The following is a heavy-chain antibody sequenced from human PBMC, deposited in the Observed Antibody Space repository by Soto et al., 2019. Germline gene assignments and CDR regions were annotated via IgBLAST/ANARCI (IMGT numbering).Heavy chain of an antibody. V-gene: IGHV4-59*01. Sequence: SETLSLTCTVSGGSISSYYWSWIRQPPGKGLEWIGYIYYSGSTNYNPSLKSRVTISVDTSKNQFSLKLSSVTAADTAVYYCARASYYYDSSGYYPFDYWGQGTLVTVSS. D-gene: IGHD3-22*01. J-gene: IGHJ4*02. CDR2: IYYSGST. CDR3: ARASYYYDSSGYYPFDY. CDR1: GGSISSYY.